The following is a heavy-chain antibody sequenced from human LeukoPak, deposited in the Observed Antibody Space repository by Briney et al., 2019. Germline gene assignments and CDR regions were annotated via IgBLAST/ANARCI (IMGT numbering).Heavy chain of an antibody. CDR3: ARGFYSDAVGY. CDR1: GFTFSSYS. CDR2: ISSSSSTI. Sequence: GGSLRLSCAASGFTFSSYSMNWVRQAPGKGLEWVSYISSSSSTIYYADSVKGRFTISRDNAKNSLYLQMNSLSAEDTAVYYCARGFYSDAVGYWGQGTLVTVSS. J-gene: IGHJ4*02. D-gene: IGHD4-11*01. V-gene: IGHV3-48*01.